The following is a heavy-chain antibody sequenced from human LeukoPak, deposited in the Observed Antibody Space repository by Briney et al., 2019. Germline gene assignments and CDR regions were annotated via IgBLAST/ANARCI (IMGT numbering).Heavy chain of an antibody. CDR1: GFTFSSYW. Sequence: GGSLRLSCVASGFTFSSYWMHWVRQAPGEGLVWVSRINSDGSTTTYADSVKGRFTISRDNAKNTLYLQMNSLRVEDTAVYYCARSTTHPYYNYMDVWGKGTTVTLSS. CDR3: ARSTTHPYYNYMDV. V-gene: IGHV3-74*01. CDR2: INSDGSTT. J-gene: IGHJ6*03. D-gene: IGHD4-17*01.